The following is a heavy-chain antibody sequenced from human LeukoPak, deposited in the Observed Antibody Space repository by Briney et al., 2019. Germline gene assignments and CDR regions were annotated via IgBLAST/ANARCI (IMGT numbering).Heavy chain of an antibody. Sequence: ASVKVSCKASGYTFTSYGISWVRQAPGQGLEWMGWISAYNGNTNYAQKLQGRVTMTTDTSTSTAYMELRSLRSDDTAVYYCAMYYYGSGPCWFDPWGQGTLVTVSS. CDR3: AMYYYGSGPCWFDP. D-gene: IGHD3-10*01. CDR2: ISAYNGNT. V-gene: IGHV1-18*01. CDR1: GYTFTSYG. J-gene: IGHJ5*02.